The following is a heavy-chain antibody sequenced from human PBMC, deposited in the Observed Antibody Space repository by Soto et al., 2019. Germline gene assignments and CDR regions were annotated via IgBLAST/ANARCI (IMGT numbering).Heavy chain of an antibody. CDR1: GFSFSSYA. V-gene: IGHV3-23*01. Sequence: GGSLRLSCAASGFSFSSYAMSWVRQAPGKGLEWVSAISGSGGSTYYADSVKGRFTISRDNSKNTLYLQMNSLRAEDTAVYYCAKGEQNWGSYIVYWGQGTLVTVSP. CDR3: AKGEQNWGSYIVY. CDR2: ISGSGGST. J-gene: IGHJ4*02. D-gene: IGHD3-16*01.